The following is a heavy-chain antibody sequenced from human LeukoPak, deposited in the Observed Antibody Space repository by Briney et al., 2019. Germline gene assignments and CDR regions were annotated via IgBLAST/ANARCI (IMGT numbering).Heavy chain of an antibody. V-gene: IGHV3-15*01. D-gene: IGHD2-15*01. CDR3: ARVVVAAPTNDAFDI. J-gene: IGHJ3*02. CDR2: IKSKTDGGTI. Sequence: GGSLRLSCAASGFIFSNAWMTWVRQAPGKGLEWVGRIKSKTDGGTIDYAAPVKGRFTISRDNSKNTLYLQMNSLRAEDTAVYYCARVVVAAPTNDAFDIWGQGTMVTVSS. CDR1: GFIFSNAW.